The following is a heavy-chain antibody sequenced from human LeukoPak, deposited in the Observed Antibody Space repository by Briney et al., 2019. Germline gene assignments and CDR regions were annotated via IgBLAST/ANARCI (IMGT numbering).Heavy chain of an antibody. CDR2: IIPIFGTA. D-gene: IGHD3-16*02. J-gene: IGHJ5*02. V-gene: IGHV1-69*13. CDR1: GGTFSSYA. Sequence: SVKVSCKASGGTFSSYAISWVRQAPGQGLEWMGGIIPIFGTANYAQKFQGRVTITADESTSTAYMELSSLRSEDTAVYYCARGVGYDYVWGSYRPNWFDPWGQGTLVTVSS. CDR3: ARGVGYDYVWGSYRPNWFDP.